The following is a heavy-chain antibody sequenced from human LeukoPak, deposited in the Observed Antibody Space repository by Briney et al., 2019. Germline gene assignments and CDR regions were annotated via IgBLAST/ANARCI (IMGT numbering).Heavy chain of an antibody. CDR1: GGSISSYY. J-gene: IGHJ4*02. D-gene: IGHD4-17*01. V-gene: IGHV4-59*01. Sequence: RSESLSLTCTVPGGSISSYYWSWSRQPPGKGLEWIGNIYYSGSTHNSRSPISRVTIPLDASNKRFSLKLSSVTAADTAVYYCARETGLRSNFDYWGQGTLVTVSS. CDR2: IYYSGST. CDR3: ARETGLRSNFDY.